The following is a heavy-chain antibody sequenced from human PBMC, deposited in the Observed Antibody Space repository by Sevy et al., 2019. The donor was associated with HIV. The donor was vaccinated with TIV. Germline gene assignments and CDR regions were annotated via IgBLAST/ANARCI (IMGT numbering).Heavy chain of an antibody. V-gene: IGHV3-73*01. D-gene: IGHD2-8*01. CDR3: AREGCTKPHDY. J-gene: IGHJ4*02. Sequence: GGSLRLSCAASGFTFSGSAMHWVRQASGKGLEWVGRIRSKANSYATAYAASVKGRFTISRDDSKNTAYLQMNSLKTEDTAVYYCAREGCTKPHDYWGQGTLVTVSS. CDR2: IRSKANSYAT. CDR1: GFTFSGSA.